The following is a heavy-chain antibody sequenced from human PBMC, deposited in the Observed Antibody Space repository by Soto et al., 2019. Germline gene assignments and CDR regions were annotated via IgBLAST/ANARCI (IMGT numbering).Heavy chain of an antibody. CDR1: GFTFSSYG. CDR3: ARSLLHGGSFDY. V-gene: IGHV3-30*03. J-gene: IGHJ4*02. D-gene: IGHD3-10*01. CDR2: ISYDGSNK. Sequence: QVQLVESGGGVVQPGRSLRLSCAASGFTFSSYGMHWVRQAPGKGLEWVAVISYDGSNKYYADSVKGRFTISRDNSKNTLYLQMNSLRAEDTAVYYCARSLLHGGSFDYWGQGTLVTVSS.